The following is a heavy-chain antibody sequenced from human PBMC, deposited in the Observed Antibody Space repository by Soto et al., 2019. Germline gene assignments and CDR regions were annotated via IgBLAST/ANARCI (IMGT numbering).Heavy chain of an antibody. V-gene: IGHV3-23*01. D-gene: IGHD5-12*01. J-gene: IGHJ4*02. CDR2: ISNRGDRI. Sequence: EVQLLESGGGLEQPGGSLRLSCVASGFNFDSYVMGWVRQAPGRGLEWVSAISNRGDRIYYADSVQGRFIVSRDNSENTLHLHMSRLGAEDTAVYYCAKAPHASDYAGRGFDFWGEGTLVTVSS. CDR3: AKAPHASDYAGRGFDF. CDR1: GFNFDSYV.